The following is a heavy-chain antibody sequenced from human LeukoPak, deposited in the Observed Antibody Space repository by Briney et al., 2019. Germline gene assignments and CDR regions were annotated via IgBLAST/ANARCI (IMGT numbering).Heavy chain of an antibody. CDR1: GYTFTSYY. CDR3: ARDGSRGYSYGYVLH. J-gene: IGHJ4*02. Sequence: ASVKVSCKASGYTFTSYYMHWVRQAPGQGLEWMGIINPSGGSTSYAQKFQGRVTMTRDTSTSTVYMEPSSLRSEDTAVYYCARDGSRGYSYGYVLHWGQGTLVTVSS. CDR2: INPSGGST. D-gene: IGHD5-18*01. V-gene: IGHV1-46*01.